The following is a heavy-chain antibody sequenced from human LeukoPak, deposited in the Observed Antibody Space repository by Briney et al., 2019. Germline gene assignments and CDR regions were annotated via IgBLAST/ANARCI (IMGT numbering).Heavy chain of an antibody. CDR1: GFTFSSYG. CDR2: ISYDGSNK. J-gene: IGHJ4*02. D-gene: IGHD6-19*01. Sequence: PGRSLRLSCAASGFTFSSYGMHWVRQAPGKGLEWVAVISYDGSNKYYADSVKGRFTISRDNSKNTLCLQMNSLRAEDTAVYYCAKDFIAVPGYWGQGTLVTVSS. CDR3: AKDFIAVPGY. V-gene: IGHV3-30*18.